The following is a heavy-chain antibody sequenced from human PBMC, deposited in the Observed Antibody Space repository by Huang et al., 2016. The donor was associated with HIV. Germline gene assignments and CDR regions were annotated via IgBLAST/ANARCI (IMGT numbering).Heavy chain of an antibody. D-gene: IGHD2-2*01. CDR2: IIHRGST. J-gene: IGHJ4*02. CDR1: GGSFSTYY. Sequence: QVQLQQWGAGLLKPSETLSLTCAVYGGSFSTYYWSWIRQPPGKGLEWIGEIIHRGSTNYNPSLKSRVNISVDTSKNQFSRKLTSVTAADTAVYFCARGLQLVVPAQGNIFDYWGQGTLVTVSS. CDR3: ARGLQLVVPAQGNIFDY. V-gene: IGHV4-34*01.